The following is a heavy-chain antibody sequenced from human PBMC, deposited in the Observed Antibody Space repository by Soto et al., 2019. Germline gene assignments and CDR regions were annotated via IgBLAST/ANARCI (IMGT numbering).Heavy chain of an antibody. CDR2: INSDGSST. V-gene: IGHV3-74*01. CDR1: GFTFSSYW. D-gene: IGHD2-2*01. Sequence: GGSLRLSCAASGFTFSSYWMHWVRQAPGKGLVWVSGINSDGSSTTYADSVKGRFTISRDNAKNTLYLQMNSLRAEDTAVYYCVRPRSSSSCCRGLDIWGQGTMVTVSS. J-gene: IGHJ3*02. CDR3: VRPRSSSSCCRGLDI.